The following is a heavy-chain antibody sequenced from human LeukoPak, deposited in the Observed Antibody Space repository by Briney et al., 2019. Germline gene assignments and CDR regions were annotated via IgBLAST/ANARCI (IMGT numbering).Heavy chain of an antibody. CDR1: GFTFSNYN. D-gene: IGHD4-17*01. J-gene: IGHJ6*03. CDR2: ITRDSIYT. CDR3: ARDPYNGYYGDDYYYYMDV. V-gene: IGHV3-21*01. Sequence: GGSLTLSCAASGFTFSNYNMNWVRQTPGKGLEWVSSITRDSIYTFYADSVKGRFTISRDNAKNSLSLQMNSLRAEDTAVYYCARDPYNGYYGDDYYYYMDVWGKGTTVTISS.